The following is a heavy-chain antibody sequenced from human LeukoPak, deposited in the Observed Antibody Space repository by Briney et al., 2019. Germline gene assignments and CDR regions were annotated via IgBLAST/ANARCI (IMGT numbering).Heavy chain of an antibody. CDR2: IIPIFGTA. V-gene: IGHV1-69*05. J-gene: IGHJ5*02. Sequence: SVKVSCKASGGTFSSYAISWVRQAPGQGLEWTGGIIPIFGTANYAQKFQGRVTITTDESTSTAYMELSSLRSENTAVYYCAYQLLYGTGYNWFDPWGQGTLVTVSS. CDR1: GGTFSSYA. CDR3: AYQLLYGTGYNWFDP. D-gene: IGHD2-2*02.